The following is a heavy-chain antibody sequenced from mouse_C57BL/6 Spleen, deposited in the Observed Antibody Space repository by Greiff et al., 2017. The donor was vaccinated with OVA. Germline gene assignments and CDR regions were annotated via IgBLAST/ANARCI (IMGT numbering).Heavy chain of an antibody. CDR3: ARSDYDGAWFAY. CDR1: GYTFTSYW. Sequence: QVQLQQSGAELVRPGSSVKLSCKASGYTFTSYWMHWVKQRPIQGLEWIGNIDPSDSETHYNQKFKDKATLTVDKSSNTAYMQISSLTSEDSAVYYGARSDYDGAWFAYWGQGTLVTVSA. D-gene: IGHD2-3*01. CDR2: IDPSDSET. J-gene: IGHJ3*01. V-gene: IGHV1-52*01.